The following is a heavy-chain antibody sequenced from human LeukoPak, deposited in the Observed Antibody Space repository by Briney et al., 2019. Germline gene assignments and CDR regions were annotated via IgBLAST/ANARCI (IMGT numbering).Heavy chain of an antibody. CDR3: ARDLWFGETLDY. J-gene: IGHJ4*02. CDR2: IWYDGSNK. V-gene: IGHV3-33*01. Sequence: GRSLRLSCAASGFTFSSYGMHWVRQAPGKGLEWVAVIWYDGSNKYYADSVKGRFSISRDNSKNTLYLQMNSLRAEDTAVYYCARDLWFGETLDYWGQGTLVTVSS. D-gene: IGHD3-10*01. CDR1: GFTFSSYG.